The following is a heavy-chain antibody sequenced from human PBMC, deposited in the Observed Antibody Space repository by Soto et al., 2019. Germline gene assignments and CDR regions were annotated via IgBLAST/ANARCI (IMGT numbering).Heavy chain of an antibody. D-gene: IGHD1-26*01. V-gene: IGHV3-53*02. CDR2: IYSGGST. CDR1: GFTVSSNY. J-gene: IGHJ4*02. CDR3: ARDLRQSGSLDY. Sequence: EVQLVETGGGSIQPGGSLRLSCAASGFTVSSNYMSWVRQAPGKGLEWVSVIYSGGSTYYADSVKGRFTISRDNSKNTLYLQMNSLRAEDTAVYYCARDLRQSGSLDYWGQGTLVTVSS.